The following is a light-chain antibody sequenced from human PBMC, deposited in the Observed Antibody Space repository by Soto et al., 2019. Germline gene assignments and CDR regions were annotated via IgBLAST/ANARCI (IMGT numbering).Light chain of an antibody. V-gene: IGLV1-51*01. CDR3: ATWDYSLNGEV. CDR1: SSNIGNNY. Sequence: QSVLTQPPSVSAAPGQKVTISCSGSSSNIGNNYVSWYQQLPGTAPKLLIYDNNKRPSGIPDRFSGSKSGTSGTLDITGLQTGDEADYYCATWDYSLNGEVFGGGTKLTVL. CDR2: DNN. J-gene: IGLJ2*01.